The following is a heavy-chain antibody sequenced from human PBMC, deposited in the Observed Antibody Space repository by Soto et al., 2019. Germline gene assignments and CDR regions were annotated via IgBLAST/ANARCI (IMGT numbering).Heavy chain of an antibody. D-gene: IGHD2-2*01. J-gene: IGHJ3*02. CDR2: ISYSGST. V-gene: IGHV4-59*08. CDR1: GGSISTYY. CDR3: ARRGTRYCSSTGCYDGAFDI. Sequence: QVRLQESGPGLVKPSETLSLTCTVSGGSISTYYWSWVRQPPGKGLEWIGHISYSGSTDYNPSLTTRVTLPVDTSKNRFSLKLSSVTAADTAVYYCARRGTRYCSSTGCYDGAFDIWGQGTMVIVSS.